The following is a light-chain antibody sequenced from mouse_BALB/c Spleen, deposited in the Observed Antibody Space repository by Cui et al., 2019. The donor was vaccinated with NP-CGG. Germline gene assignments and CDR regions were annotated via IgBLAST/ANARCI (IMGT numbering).Light chain of an antibody. CDR3: ALWYSNHWV. CDR1: TGPVTTSNY. CDR2: GTN. J-gene: IGLJ1*01. V-gene: IGLV1*01. Sequence: QAVVTHESALTTSPGETVTLTCRSGTGPVTTSNYANWVQEKPDHLFTGLIGGTNNRAQGVPARFSGSLIGDKAALSITGAQTEDEAIYFCALWYSNHWVFSGGTKLTVL.